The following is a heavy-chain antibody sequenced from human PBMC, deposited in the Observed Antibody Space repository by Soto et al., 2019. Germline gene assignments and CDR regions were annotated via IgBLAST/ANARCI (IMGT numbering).Heavy chain of an antibody. CDR2: IIPILGIA. V-gene: IGHV1-69*04. CDR3: ARDCGGSCYSTPYFQH. CDR1: RGTFSSYT. J-gene: IGHJ1*01. D-gene: IGHD2-15*01. Sequence: SVKVCCKASRGTFSSYTISWVRHAHGQGLEWMGRIIPILGIANYAQKFQGRVTITADKSTSTAYMELSSLRSEDTAVYYCARDCGGSCYSTPYFQHWGQGTLVTVSS.